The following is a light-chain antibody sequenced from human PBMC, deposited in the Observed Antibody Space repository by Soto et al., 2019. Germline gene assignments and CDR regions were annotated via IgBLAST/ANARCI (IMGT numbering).Light chain of an antibody. Sequence: DIQMTQSPATLSASVGDSVTITCRASQSISHWLAWYQQKPGKAPKFLIYDASSLESGVPSRFSRSGSGTDFTLTISSLQPDDFATYYCQPYDSVLRTFGPGTKVDIK. CDR2: DAS. CDR1: QSISHW. V-gene: IGKV1-5*01. J-gene: IGKJ1*01. CDR3: QPYDSVLRT.